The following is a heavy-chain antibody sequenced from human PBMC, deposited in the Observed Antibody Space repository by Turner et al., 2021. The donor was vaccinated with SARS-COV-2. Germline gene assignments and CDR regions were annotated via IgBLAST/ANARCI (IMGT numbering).Heavy chain of an antibody. CDR3: ARGVYFDWLSDY. D-gene: IGHD3-9*01. V-gene: IGHV4-59*01. Sequence: QVQRQESGTGLVKPSENLSLTFTVSGGSSSYYYWNWIRQPPVKGLEWTGYIYYSGSINYNPYLKSRVTRSVDTSKNHFSMKLSSVTSADMDVYYCARGVYFDWLSDYWGQGTLVTVSS. CDR1: GGSSSYYY. J-gene: IGHJ4*02. CDR2: IYYSGSI.